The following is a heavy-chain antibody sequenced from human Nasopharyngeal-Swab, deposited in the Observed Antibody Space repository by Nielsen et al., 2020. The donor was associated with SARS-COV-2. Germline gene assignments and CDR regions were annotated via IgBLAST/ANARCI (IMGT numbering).Heavy chain of an antibody. CDR2: ISGSGGST. D-gene: IGHD6-13*01. J-gene: IGHJ6*02. CDR1: GFTFSSYA. Sequence: GGSLRLSCAASGFTFSSYAMSWVRQAPGKGLEWVSAISGSGGSTYYADSVKGRFTISRDNSKNTLYLQMNSLRAEDTAVYYCARDTSSSWYDEYYYGMDVWGQGTTVTVSS. V-gene: IGHV3-23*01. CDR3: ARDTSSSWYDEYYYGMDV.